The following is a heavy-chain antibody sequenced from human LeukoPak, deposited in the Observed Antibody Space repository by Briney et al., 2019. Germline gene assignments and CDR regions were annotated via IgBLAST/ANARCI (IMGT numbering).Heavy chain of an antibody. CDR3: ARVRRWLQFPHPFDH. Sequence: ASVKVSCKASGYTFTSYYMHWVRQAPGQGLEWMGGIIPIFGTANYAQKFQGRVTITADESTSTAYMELSSLRSEDTAVYYCARVRRWLQFPHPFDHWGQGTLVTVSS. D-gene: IGHD5-24*01. CDR2: IIPIFGTA. V-gene: IGHV1-69*13. CDR1: GYTFTSYY. J-gene: IGHJ4*02.